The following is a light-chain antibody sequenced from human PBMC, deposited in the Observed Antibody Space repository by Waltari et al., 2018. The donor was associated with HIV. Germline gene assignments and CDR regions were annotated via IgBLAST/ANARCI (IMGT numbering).Light chain of an antibody. CDR1: NIRSKS. CDR2: DDR. V-gene: IGLV3-21*02. CDR3: QVWDSSSVHWV. Sequence: SYVLTQPPSVSVAPGQTARITCGGDNIRSKSVHWYQQKSGQAPVVVVYDDRDRPSGIPERFSGSNSWNTATLTISGVEVGDEADYYCQVWDSSSVHWVFGGGTKLTV. J-gene: IGLJ3*02.